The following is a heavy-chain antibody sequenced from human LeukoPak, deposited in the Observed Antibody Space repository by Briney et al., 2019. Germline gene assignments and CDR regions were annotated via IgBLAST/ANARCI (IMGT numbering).Heavy chain of an antibody. CDR1: GFTFSSYS. D-gene: IGHD3-10*01. CDR3: ARDGFGEQIGY. V-gene: IGHV3-21*03. Sequence: GGSLRLSCAASGFTFSSYSMNWVRQAPGKGLEWVSSISSSSSYIYYADSVKGRFTISRDNAKNSLYLQMNSLRAEDTAVYYCARDGFGEQIGYWGQGTLVTVSS. J-gene: IGHJ4*02. CDR2: ISSSSSYI.